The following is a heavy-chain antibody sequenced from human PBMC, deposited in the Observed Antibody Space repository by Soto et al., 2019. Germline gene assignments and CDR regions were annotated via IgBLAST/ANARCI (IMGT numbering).Heavy chain of an antibody. Sequence: SETLSLTCTVSGGSISSYCWSWIRQPPGKGLEWIGYIYYSGSTNYNPSLKSRVTISVDTSKNQFSLKLSSVTAADTAVYYCARQGGHYYDSSGYYYDPRWFDQWGQGTLVNVS. CDR2: IYYSGST. D-gene: IGHD3-22*01. CDR3: ARQGGHYYDSSGYYYDPRWFDQ. CDR1: GGSISSYC. J-gene: IGHJ5*02. V-gene: IGHV4-59*08.